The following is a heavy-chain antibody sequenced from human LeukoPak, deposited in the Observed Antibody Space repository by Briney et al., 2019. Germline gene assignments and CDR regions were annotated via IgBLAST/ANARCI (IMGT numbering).Heavy chain of an antibody. V-gene: IGHV3-53*01. Sequence: GGSLRLSCAVYGFTVSSNYMTWLRQASGKGLEWVSLMNTDGSIEYADSVKGRFTISRDNSKNTIYLQMNSLRADDTAVYYCARVQTSYGYEVYQFQYYMDVWGKGTTVTISS. D-gene: IGHD5-12*01. CDR1: GFTVSSNY. J-gene: IGHJ6*03. CDR3: ARVQTSYGYEVYQFQYYMDV. CDR2: MNTDGSI.